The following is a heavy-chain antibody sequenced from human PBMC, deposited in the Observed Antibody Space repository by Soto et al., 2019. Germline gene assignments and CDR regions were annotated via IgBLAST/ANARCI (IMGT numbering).Heavy chain of an antibody. CDR1: PDAFTKSF. CDR3: ATPTIPKFYYYGMDV. D-gene: IGHD1-1*01. Sequence: GASLTLSCKGSPDAFTKSFIGCERPMPGKGLEWMGIIYPGDSDLSYSPSFQGQVTNSADKSINTAYLQWSSLKASDTAIYYCATPTIPKFYYYGMDVWGQGTTVTV. V-gene: IGHV5-51*01. J-gene: IGHJ6*02. CDR2: IYPGDSDL.